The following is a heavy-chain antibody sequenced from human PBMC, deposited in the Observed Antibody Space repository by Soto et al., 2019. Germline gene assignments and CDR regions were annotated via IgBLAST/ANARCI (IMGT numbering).Heavy chain of an antibody. CDR3: ARGITMVRGVIINWFDP. CDR1: GGSFXGYY. CDR2: INHSGST. D-gene: IGHD3-10*01. Sequence: PSETLSLTXAVYGGSFXGYYWXXXRXXXGXGLEWIGEINHSGSTNYNPSLKSRVTISVDTSKNQFSLKLSSVTAADTAVYYCARGITMVRGVIINWFDPWGQGTLVTVSS. J-gene: IGHJ5*02. V-gene: IGHV4-34*01.